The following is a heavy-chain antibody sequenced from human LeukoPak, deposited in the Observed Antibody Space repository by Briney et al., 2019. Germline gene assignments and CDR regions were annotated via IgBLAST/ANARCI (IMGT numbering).Heavy chain of an antibody. CDR1: GYSFTTYW. CDR2: IYPGDSDI. V-gene: IGHV5-51*01. J-gene: IGHJ5*01. CDR3: ARSNNWYDY. Sequence: GESLKISCKSSGYSFTTYWIAWVRQMPGKGLEWMGIIYPGDSDIRYSPSFQGQVTISADKSINTAYLQWSSLRASDTATYYCARSNNWYDYWGQGTLVTVSS.